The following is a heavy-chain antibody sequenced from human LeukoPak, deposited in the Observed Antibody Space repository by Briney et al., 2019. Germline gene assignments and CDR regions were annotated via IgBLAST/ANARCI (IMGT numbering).Heavy chain of an antibody. J-gene: IGHJ4*02. CDR3: ARDGDSYGLFDY. CDR2: ISSSSSYI. Sequence: GGSLRLSCAASGFTFSSYSMTWVRQAPGKGLEWVSSISSSSSYIYYADSVKGRFTISRHNAKNSLYLQMNSLRAEDTAVYYCARDGDSYGLFDYWGQGTLVTVSS. CDR1: GFTFSSYS. D-gene: IGHD5-18*01. V-gene: IGHV3-21*01.